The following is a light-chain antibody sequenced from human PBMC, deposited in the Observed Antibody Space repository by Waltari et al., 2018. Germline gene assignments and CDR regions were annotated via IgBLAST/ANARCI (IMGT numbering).Light chain of an antibody. Sequence: WYQQHPGRAPKLRSYAVSEPRSGVPDRFSGSMAGNTASLPVSGLQGEDEADYYCSSYAGSNNLIFGGGTKLTVL. J-gene: IGLJ2*01. CDR3: SSYAGSNNLI. CDR2: AVS. V-gene: IGLV2-8*01.